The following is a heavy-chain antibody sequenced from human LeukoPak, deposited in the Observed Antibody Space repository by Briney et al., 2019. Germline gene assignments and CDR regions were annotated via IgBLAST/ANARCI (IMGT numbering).Heavy chain of an antibody. CDR1: GFPFNTYA. CDR2: ITISATTT. J-gene: IGHJ6*03. D-gene: IGHD2-15*01. Sequence: GGSLRLSCAASGFPFNTYAMTWVRQAPGKGLEWISSITISATTTYYADSVKGRLTISRDDSRNTLYLQMNSLRADDTAVYYCANRGVGYYYMDVWGKGTTVTVYS. CDR3: ANRGVGYYYMDV. V-gene: IGHV3-23*01.